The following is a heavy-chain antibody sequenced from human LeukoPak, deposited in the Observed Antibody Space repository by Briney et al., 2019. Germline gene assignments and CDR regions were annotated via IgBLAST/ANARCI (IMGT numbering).Heavy chain of an antibody. CDR1: GYTFTSYD. CDR2: ISTYNDNT. CDR3: ARIQSRIIAARPGNPAFDY. Sequence: ASVKVSCKASGYTFTSYDTSWVRQAPGQGLEWMGWISTYNDNTHFAQKLQGRVTMTTDTSTSTAYMELKSLSSDDTAVYYCARIQSRIIAARPGNPAFDYWGRGTLVTVSS. D-gene: IGHD6-6*01. V-gene: IGHV1-18*01. J-gene: IGHJ4*02.